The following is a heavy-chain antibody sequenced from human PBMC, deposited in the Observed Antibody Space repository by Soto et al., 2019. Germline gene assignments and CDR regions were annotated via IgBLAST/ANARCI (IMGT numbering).Heavy chain of an antibody. CDR1: GGSINSGDYY. D-gene: IGHD3-3*01. CDR2: IYYSGST. CDR3: ARVSLTGDFWSGPSFDY. J-gene: IGHJ4*02. V-gene: IGHV4-31*03. Sequence: SETLSLTCTVSGGSINSGDYYWSWIRQHPGKGLEWIGYIYYSGSTYYNPSLKSRVTISVDTSKNQFSLKLSSVTAADTAVYYCARVSLTGDFWSGPSFDYWGQGTLVTVSS.